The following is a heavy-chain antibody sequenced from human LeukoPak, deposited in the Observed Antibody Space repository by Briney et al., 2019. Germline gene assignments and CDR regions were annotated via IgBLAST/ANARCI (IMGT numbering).Heavy chain of an antibody. CDR1: GFSFSDYS. Sequence: PGRSLGLSCAVSGFSFSDYSISWFRQAPGKGLEWVGFIRNRTYGGTTEYAASVKGRFTILRDDSTSIAYLQMNSLKTEDTAMYYCTRGVEMTTISPYYWGQGTLVTVSS. J-gene: IGHJ4*02. V-gene: IGHV3-49*03. D-gene: IGHD5-24*01. CDR2: IRNRTYGGTT. CDR3: TRGVEMTTISPYY.